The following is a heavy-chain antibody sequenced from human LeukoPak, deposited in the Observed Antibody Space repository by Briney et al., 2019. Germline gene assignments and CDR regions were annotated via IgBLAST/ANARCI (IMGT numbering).Heavy chain of an antibody. CDR2: ISYDGSNK. Sequence: GGSLRLSCAASGFTFSSYAMHWVRQAPGKGLEWVAVISYDGSNKYYADSVKGRFTISRDNSKNTLYLQMNSLRAEDTAVYYCARAMSSSRGPFDYWGQGTLVTVSS. J-gene: IGHJ4*02. CDR3: ARAMSSSRGPFDY. D-gene: IGHD6-13*01. CDR1: GFTFSSYA. V-gene: IGHV3-30*04.